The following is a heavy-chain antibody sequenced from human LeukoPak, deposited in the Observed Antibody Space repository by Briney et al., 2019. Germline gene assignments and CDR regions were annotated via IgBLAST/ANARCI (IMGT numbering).Heavy chain of an antibody. Sequence: SETLSLTCTVSGGSISSYYWSWIRQPPGKGLEWIGYIYYSGSTNYNPSLKSRVTISVDTSKNQFSLKLSSVTAADTAVYYCARQPSWTALFDYWGQGTLVTVSS. CDR2: IYYSGST. CDR1: GGSISSYY. J-gene: IGHJ4*02. V-gene: IGHV4-59*08. CDR3: ARQPSWTALFDY. D-gene: IGHD3/OR15-3a*01.